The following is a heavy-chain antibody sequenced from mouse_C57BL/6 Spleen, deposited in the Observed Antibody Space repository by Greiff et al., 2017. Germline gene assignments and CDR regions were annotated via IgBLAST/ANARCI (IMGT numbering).Heavy chain of an antibody. Sequence: QVQLQQSGAELVRPGTSVKVSCKASGYAFTNYLIEWVKQRPGQGLEWIGVINPGSGGTNYNEKFKGKATLTADKSSSTAYMQLSSLTSEDSAVYFCARFPSITTVVATEDYWGQGTTLTVSS. J-gene: IGHJ2*01. CDR1: GYAFTNYL. CDR3: ARFPSITTVVATEDY. D-gene: IGHD1-1*01. V-gene: IGHV1-54*01. CDR2: INPGSGGT.